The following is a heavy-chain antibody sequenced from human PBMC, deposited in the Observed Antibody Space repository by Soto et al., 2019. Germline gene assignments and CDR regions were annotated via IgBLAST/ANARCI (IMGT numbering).Heavy chain of an antibody. CDR1: GGTFSIYD. D-gene: IGHD1-26*01. CDR2: IIPIFGTA. V-gene: IGHV1-69*13. Sequence: ASVNVSCKASGGTFSIYDISWVRQAPGQGLEWMGGIIPIFGTANYAQKFQGRVTITADESTSTAYMELSSLRSEDTAVYYCARDRELYSSYYFDYWGQGTLVTVSS. J-gene: IGHJ4*02. CDR3: ARDRELYSSYYFDY.